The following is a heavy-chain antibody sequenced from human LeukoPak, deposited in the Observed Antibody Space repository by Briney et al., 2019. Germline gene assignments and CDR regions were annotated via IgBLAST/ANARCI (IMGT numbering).Heavy chain of an antibody. J-gene: IGHJ4*02. D-gene: IGHD5-12*01. CDR3: ARDWGNSGYITDY. Sequence: GGSLRLSCAASGFTFSSYSMNWVRQAPGKGLEWVSYISSSSSPIYYADSVKGRFTISRDNAKNSLYLQMNGLRGEDTAVYYCARDWGNSGYITDYWGQGTLVTVSS. CDR2: ISSSSSPI. CDR1: GFTFSSYS. V-gene: IGHV3-48*01.